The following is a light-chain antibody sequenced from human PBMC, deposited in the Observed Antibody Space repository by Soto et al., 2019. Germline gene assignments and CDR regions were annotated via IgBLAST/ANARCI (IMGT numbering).Light chain of an antibody. J-gene: IGKJ3*01. CDR2: LGS. Sequence: DLVMTQSPLSLPVTPGEPASISCRSSQSLLLSNGYNYLDWYLQKPGQSPQLLIYLGSNRASGVPDRFSGSGSGTDFTLRISRVEAEDVGVYYCMQALQTPGAFGLGTKVDIK. CDR3: MQALQTPGA. CDR1: QSLLLSNGYNY. V-gene: IGKV2-28*01.